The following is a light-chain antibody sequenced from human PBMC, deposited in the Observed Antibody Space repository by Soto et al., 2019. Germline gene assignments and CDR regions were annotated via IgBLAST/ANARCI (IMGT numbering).Light chain of an antibody. CDR2: KAS. V-gene: IGKV1-5*03. CDR1: QSISSW. J-gene: IGKJ1*01. CDR3: QQYNSWWT. Sequence: DIQMTQSPSPLSASVGDRVTITCRASQSISSWLAWYQQKPGKAPKLLIYKASSLESGVPSRFSGSGSGTEFTLTISSLQPDDFASYYCQQYNSWWTFGQGTKVEIK.